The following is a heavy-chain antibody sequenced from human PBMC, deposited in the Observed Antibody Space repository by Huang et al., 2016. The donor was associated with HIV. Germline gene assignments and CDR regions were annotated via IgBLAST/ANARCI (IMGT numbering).Heavy chain of an antibody. V-gene: IGHV1-3*01. CDR2: INGGSGNT. Sequence: QVQLVQSGAEVKKPGASVKISCKGSGYGFTDYAMHWVRQAPGQGLEWMGWINGGSGNTDYSRKFKGRVTITRDTSATTAYLELSSLSSEDTAVYYCARSSLGTGMVLGLWGQGALVTVSP. J-gene: IGHJ4*02. D-gene: IGHD2-8*01. CDR1: GYGFTDYA. CDR3: ARSSLGTGMVLGL.